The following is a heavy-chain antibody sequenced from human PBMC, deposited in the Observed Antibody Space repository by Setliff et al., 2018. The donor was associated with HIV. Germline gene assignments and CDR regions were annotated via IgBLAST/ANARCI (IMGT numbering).Heavy chain of an antibody. D-gene: IGHD5-12*01. Sequence: GESLKISCKGSGYSFTSNWIGWVRQMPGKGLEWMGIIYPGDSDARYSPSFQGQVTISADKSISTAYLQINSLRPEDTAVYYCARVMIGYSGYDAFDYWGQGTLVTVSS. CDR1: GYSFTSNW. CDR2: IYPGDSDA. J-gene: IGHJ4*02. V-gene: IGHV5-51*01. CDR3: ARVMIGYSGYDAFDY.